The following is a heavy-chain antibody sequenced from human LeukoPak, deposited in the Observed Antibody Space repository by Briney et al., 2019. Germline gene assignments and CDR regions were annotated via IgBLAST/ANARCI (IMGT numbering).Heavy chain of an antibody. Sequence: PSETLSLTCTVSGGSISSNSYYWGWIRQPPGKGLEWIGYIYYSGSTNYNPSLRSRVTISVDTSKNQFSLKLSSVTAADTAMYYCARYLTGTATFDYWGQGTLVTVSA. J-gene: IGHJ4*02. CDR2: IYYSGST. V-gene: IGHV4-61*05. D-gene: IGHD1-1*01. CDR3: ARYLTGTATFDY. CDR1: GGSISSNSYY.